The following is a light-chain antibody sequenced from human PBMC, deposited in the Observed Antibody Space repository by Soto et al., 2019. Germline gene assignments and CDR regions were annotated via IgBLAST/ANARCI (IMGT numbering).Light chain of an antibody. CDR1: KNINTW. Sequence: DIQMTHSPSTLSASVGDRVTITCRASKNINTWVAWYQQKPGKAPKLLIYDASSLESGVPSRVSGSGSGTEFTLTISSLQPDDFAVYYCQHYNNWLGTFGGGTKVDIK. V-gene: IGKV1-5*01. J-gene: IGKJ4*01. CDR3: QHYNNWLGT. CDR2: DAS.